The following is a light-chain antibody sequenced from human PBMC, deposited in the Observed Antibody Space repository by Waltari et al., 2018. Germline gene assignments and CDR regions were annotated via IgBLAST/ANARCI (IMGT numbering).Light chain of an antibody. J-gene: IGKJ2*01. CDR2: GAS. CDR3: QQYGSSPYT. Sequence: EIVLTQSPGTLSLSAGERATLSCRASQTVSNNYLAWYQHKPGQAPRLLIYGASTRATGIQDKFRGSGVGADFTLTISRLDPEDFAMYFCQQYGSSPYTFGQGTKLE. V-gene: IGKV3-20*01. CDR1: QTVSNNY.